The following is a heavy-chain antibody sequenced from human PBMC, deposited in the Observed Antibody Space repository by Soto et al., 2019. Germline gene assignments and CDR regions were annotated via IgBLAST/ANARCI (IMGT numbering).Heavy chain of an antibody. CDR1: GGSFSVYS. CDR2: INHSGMT. V-gene: IGHV4-34*01. D-gene: IGHD4-17*01. J-gene: IGHJ5*02. CDR3: ARESHPWAAIPVRKLKTTWWFDP. Sequence: LSLTCAVYGGSFSVYSWSWIRQPPGNGLVLIRDINHSGMTHYNPSLESRVSMSVDSSKNQFSLKFNSVTAADTAVYYCARESHPWAAIPVRKLKTTWWFDPWGQGTLVTVSS.